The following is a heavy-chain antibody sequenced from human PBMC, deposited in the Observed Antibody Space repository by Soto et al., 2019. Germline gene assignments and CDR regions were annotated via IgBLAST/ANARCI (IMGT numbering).Heavy chain of an antibody. D-gene: IGHD1-26*01. CDR2: IYWDDSK. CDR3: AHAYGGRSLY. CDR1: GFSLTTDRVG. V-gene: IGHV2-5*02. J-gene: IGHJ4*02. Sequence: QITLKESGPTLVQPTQTLTLTCTFSGFSLTTDRVGVGWIRQPPGEALEWLAVIYWDDSKTYRPSLESRLTITKDTSKNQVALTMTNMDYLDTATYYCAHAYGGRSLYWGQGTLVTVSS.